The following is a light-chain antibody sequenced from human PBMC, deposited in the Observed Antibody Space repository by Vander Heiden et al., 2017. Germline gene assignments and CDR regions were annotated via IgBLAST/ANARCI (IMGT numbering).Light chain of an antibody. CDR1: SSDVGGYNY. V-gene: IGLV2-11*01. CDR2: DVS. Sequence: QSALTQPRSVSGSPGQSVTISCPGTSSDVGGYNYVSWYQQHPGKAPKLMIYDVSKRPAGVPDRFSGSKSGNTASLTISGLQAEDEADYYCCSYAGRRRVFGTGTKVTVL. CDR3: CSYAGRRRV. J-gene: IGLJ1*01.